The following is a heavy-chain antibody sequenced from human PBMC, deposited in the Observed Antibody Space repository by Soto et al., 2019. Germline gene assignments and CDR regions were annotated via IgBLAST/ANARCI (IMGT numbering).Heavy chain of an antibody. Sequence: GGSLRLSCAASGFTFSSYAMHWVRQAPGKGLEWVAVISYDGSNKYYADSVKGRFTISRDNSKNTLYLQMNSLRAEDTAVYYCASTDAVAGLTRQLVDYWGQGTLVTVSS. V-gene: IGHV3-30-3*01. CDR2: ISYDGSNK. CDR3: ASTDAVAGLTRQLVDY. J-gene: IGHJ4*02. CDR1: GFTFSSYA. D-gene: IGHD6-19*01.